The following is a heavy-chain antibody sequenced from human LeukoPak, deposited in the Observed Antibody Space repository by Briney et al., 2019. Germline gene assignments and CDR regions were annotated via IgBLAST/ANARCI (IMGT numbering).Heavy chain of an antibody. J-gene: IGHJ4*02. CDR2: IIPILGIA. V-gene: IGHV1-69*04. CDR1: GGTFSSYA. D-gene: IGHD5-12*01. Sequence: ASVKVSCKASGGTFSSYAISWVRQAPGQGLEWMGRIIPILGIANYAQKFQGRVTITADKSTSTAYMELSSLRSEDTAVYYCARDRGQGANMVATYYWGQGTLVTVSS. CDR3: ARDRGQGANMVATYY.